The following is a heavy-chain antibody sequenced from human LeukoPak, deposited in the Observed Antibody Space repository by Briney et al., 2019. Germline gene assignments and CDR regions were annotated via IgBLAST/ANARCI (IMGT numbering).Heavy chain of an antibody. V-gene: IGHV3-23*01. CDR2: ISGSGGST. CDR1: GITLSNYG. Sequence: GGSLRLSCAVSGITLSNYGMSWVRQAPGKGLEGVAGISGSGGSTNYADSVKGRFSIFRDNPKNTLYLQMNSLRAEDTAVYFCAKRGVVIRVILVGFHKEAYYFDSWGQGALVTVSS. D-gene: IGHD3-22*01. CDR3: AKRGVVIRVILVGFHKEAYYFDS. J-gene: IGHJ4*02.